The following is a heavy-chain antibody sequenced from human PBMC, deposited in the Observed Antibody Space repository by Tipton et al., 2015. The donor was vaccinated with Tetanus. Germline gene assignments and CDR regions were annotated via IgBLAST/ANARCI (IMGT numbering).Heavy chain of an antibody. CDR3: ARDHPGAAAGTPLFYYGMDV. J-gene: IGHJ6*02. D-gene: IGHD6-13*01. CDR2: INPSGGST. CDR1: GYTFTSYY. Sequence: QVQLVQSGAEVKKPGASVKVSCKASGYTFTSYYMHWVRQAPGQGLEWMGIINPSGGSTSYAQKFQGRVTMTRDTSTSTAYMGLRSLRSDDTAVYYCARDHPGAAAGTPLFYYGMDVWGQGPTVTVSS. V-gene: IGHV1-46*01.